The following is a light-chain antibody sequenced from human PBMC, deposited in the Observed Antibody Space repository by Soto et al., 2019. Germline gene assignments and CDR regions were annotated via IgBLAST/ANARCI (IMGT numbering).Light chain of an antibody. J-gene: IGKJ2*01. Sequence: EIVLTQSPGTLSLSPGERVTLSCRASQSVSSSYLAWYQQKPGQAPRLLIYGASSRATDIPDRFSGSGSVTDFTLTISRLEPEDFAVYYCQQYGSSPYTFGQGTKLEIK. CDR2: GAS. V-gene: IGKV3-20*01. CDR1: QSVSSSY. CDR3: QQYGSSPYT.